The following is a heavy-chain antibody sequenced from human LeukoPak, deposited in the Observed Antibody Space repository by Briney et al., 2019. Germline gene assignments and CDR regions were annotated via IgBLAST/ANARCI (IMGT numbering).Heavy chain of an antibody. J-gene: IGHJ4*02. V-gene: IGHV3-69-1*01. CDR1: GFTFSAYA. CDR3: ARFQGHSSSWFQTTPDY. CDR2: FSGSRDISGDTT. D-gene: IGHD6-13*01. Sequence: GGSLRLSCAASGFTFSAYAMSWVRQAPGKGLEWVSSFSGSRDISGDTTHYADSVKGRFTISRDNAKNSLYLQMNSLRAEDTAVYYCARFQGHSSSWFQTTPDYWGQGTLVTVSS.